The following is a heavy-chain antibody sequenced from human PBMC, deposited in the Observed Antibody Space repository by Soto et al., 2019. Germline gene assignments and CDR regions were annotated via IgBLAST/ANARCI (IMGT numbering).Heavy chain of an antibody. CDR1: GGSIVSGDYY. D-gene: IGHD3-3*01. CDR2: IYYSGST. V-gene: IGHV4-30-4*01. Sequence: SETLSLTCTVSGGSIVSGDYYFICIRQPPWNGLEWIGYIYYSGSTYYNPSLKSRVTISVDTSKNQFSLKLSSVTAADTAVYYCAREVNDFWSGFVDYWGQGTLVTVSS. CDR3: AREVNDFWSGFVDY. J-gene: IGHJ4*02.